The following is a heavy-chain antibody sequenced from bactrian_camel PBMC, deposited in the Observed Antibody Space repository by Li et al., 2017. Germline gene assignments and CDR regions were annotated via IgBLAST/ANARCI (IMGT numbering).Heavy chain of an antibody. Sequence: QLVESGGGSVQAGGSLNLSCTASLYISTNACMGWFRQAPGKEREWVASIHTGTGSTSYADSVKDRFTISRDNAKNTVYLQMNSLKPEDTAMYYCAAGPSLRSGWYVCGRGPSEYNNWGQGTQVTVS. CDR2: IHTGTGST. D-gene: IGHD5*01. CDR3: AAGPSLRSGWYVCGRGPSEYNN. V-gene: IGHV3S26*01. CDR1: LYISTNAC. J-gene: IGHJ4*01.